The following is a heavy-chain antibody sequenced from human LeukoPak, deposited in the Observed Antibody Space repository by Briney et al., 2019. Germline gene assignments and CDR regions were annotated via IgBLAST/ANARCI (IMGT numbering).Heavy chain of an antibody. Sequence: PGGSLRLSCAASGFTFSSYAMHWVRQAPGKGLEWVAVISYDGSNKYYADSVKGRFTISRDNSKNTLYLQMNSLRAEDTAVYYCATDYYDSRVNWFDPWGQRTLVTVSS. V-gene: IGHV3-30*01. CDR3: ATDYYDSRVNWFDP. CDR1: GFTFSSYA. CDR2: ISYDGSNK. D-gene: IGHD3-22*01. J-gene: IGHJ5*02.